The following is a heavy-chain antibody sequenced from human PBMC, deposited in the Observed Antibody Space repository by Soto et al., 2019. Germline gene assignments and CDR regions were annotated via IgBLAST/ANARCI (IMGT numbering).Heavy chain of an antibody. CDR3: ARPLLSSPYNWFDP. CDR2: INPNSGDT. D-gene: IGHD6-6*01. V-gene: IGHV1-2*02. J-gene: IGHJ5*02. CDR1: GYIFTGFY. Sequence: ASVKVSCKASGYIFTGFYMHWVRQAPGQGLEWMGWINPNSGDTNYAQKFQGRVTMTRDTSITTAYMELSRLRSDDTAVYYCARPLLSSPYNWFDPWGQGTLVTVSS.